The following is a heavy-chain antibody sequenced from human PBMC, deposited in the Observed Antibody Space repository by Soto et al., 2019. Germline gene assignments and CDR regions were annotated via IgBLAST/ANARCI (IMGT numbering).Heavy chain of an antibody. J-gene: IGHJ4*01. V-gene: IGHV3-30*14. CDR3: ATGRLVSNHDKFAY. D-gene: IGHD3-9*01. CDR1: GFTLSSYS. CDR2: MSSDGSST. Sequence: QVQLVESGGGVVQPGRSLRLSCAASGFTLSSYSMHWVRQAPGKGLDWVAAMSSDGSSTYFADSVKGRFTIAGDNSKTPLCLHVRSLGAEHSAVYECATGRLVSNHDKFAYWGHRTRVTLSS.